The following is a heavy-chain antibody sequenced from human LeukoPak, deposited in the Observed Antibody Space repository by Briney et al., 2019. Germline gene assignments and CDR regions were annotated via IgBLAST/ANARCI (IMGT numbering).Heavy chain of an antibody. V-gene: IGHV3-23*01. CDR1: GFTFSSYA. J-gene: IGHJ3*02. CDR2: ISGSGGST. Sequence: GGSLRLSCAASGFTFSSYAMSWVRQAPGKGLEWVSAISGSGGSTYYADSVKGRFTISRDNSKNTLYLRMNSLRAEDTAVYYCAAQYYDSSGYYRLGAFDIWGQGTMVTVSS. D-gene: IGHD3-22*01. CDR3: AAQYYDSSGYYRLGAFDI.